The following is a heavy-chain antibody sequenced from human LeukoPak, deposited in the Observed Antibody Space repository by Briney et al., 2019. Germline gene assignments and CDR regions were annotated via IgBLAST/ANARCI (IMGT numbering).Heavy chain of an antibody. CDR3: ARGYDSSGYYY. CDR1: GGSISSYY. J-gene: IGHJ4*02. D-gene: IGHD3-22*01. CDR2: IYYSGST. Sequence: SETLSLTCTVSGGSISSYYWSWIRQPPGKGLEWIGYIYYSGSTNYNPSLKSRVTISVDTSKDQFSLKLSSVTAADTAVYYCARGYDSSGYYYWGQGTLVTASS. V-gene: IGHV4-59*01.